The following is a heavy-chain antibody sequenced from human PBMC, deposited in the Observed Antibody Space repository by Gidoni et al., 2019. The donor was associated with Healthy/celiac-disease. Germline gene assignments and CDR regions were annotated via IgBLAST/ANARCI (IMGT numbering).Heavy chain of an antibody. Sequence: QVQLVESGGGVVQPGRSLRLSCAASGFTFSSYAMHWVRQAPGKGLEWVAVISYDGSNKYYADSVKGRFTISRDNSKNTLYLQMNSLRAEDTAVYYCARPTGRYYYDGIDYWGQGTLVTVSS. CDR2: ISYDGSNK. V-gene: IGHV3-30-3*01. D-gene: IGHD3-22*01. J-gene: IGHJ4*02. CDR1: GFTFSSYA. CDR3: ARPTGRYYYDGIDY.